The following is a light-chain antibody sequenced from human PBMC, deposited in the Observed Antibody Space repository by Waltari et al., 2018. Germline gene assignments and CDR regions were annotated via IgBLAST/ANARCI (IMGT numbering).Light chain of an antibody. CDR1: ILAKKY. CDR3: QAADSSAIHPVL. Sequence: SYELTQPPSVSVSPGQTARITCSGEILAKKYALWFQQKPGQAPVLVIYKDSERPSGIPERFSSSSSGTILTLTISGAQAEDEADYHCQAADSSAIHPVLFGGGTRLTVL. J-gene: IGLJ2*01. CDR2: KDS. V-gene: IGLV3-25*02.